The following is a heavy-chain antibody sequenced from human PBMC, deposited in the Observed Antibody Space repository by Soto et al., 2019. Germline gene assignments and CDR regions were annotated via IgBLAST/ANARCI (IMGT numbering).Heavy chain of an antibody. D-gene: IGHD3-3*01. CDR2: TYYRSKWYN. V-gene: IGHV6-1*01. J-gene: IGHJ6*02. CDR1: GDSVSSNSAA. CDR3: ARVAPTHKSSRKSDTTRITIFGVVIRDYYYYYGMDV. Sequence: SQTLSLTCAISGDSVSSNSAAWNWIRQSPSRGLEWLGRTYYRSKWYNDYAVSVKSRITINPDTSKNQFSLQLNSVTPEDTAVYYCARVAPTHKSSRKSDTTRITIFGVVIRDYYYYYGMDVWGQGTTVTVSS.